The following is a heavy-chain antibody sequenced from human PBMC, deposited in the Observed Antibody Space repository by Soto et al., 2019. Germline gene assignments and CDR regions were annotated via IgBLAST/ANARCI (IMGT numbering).Heavy chain of an antibody. CDR1: GFTFSSYA. CDR3: AKDRVTMIVVVNAFDY. J-gene: IGHJ4*02. V-gene: IGHV3-23*01. D-gene: IGHD3-22*01. Sequence: EVQLLESGGGLVQPGGSLRLSCAASGFTFSSYAMSWVRQAPGKGLEWVSAISGSGGSTYYADSVKGRFTISRDNSKNTLYLQMNSLRAEDTAVYYCAKDRVTMIVVVNAFDYWGQGTLVTVSS. CDR2: ISGSGGST.